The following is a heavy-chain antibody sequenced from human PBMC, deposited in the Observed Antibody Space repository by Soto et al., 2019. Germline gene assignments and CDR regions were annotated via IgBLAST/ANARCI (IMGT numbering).Heavy chain of an antibody. Sequence: GESLKISCKGSGYSFTSYWIGWVRQMPGKGLEWMGIIYPGDSDTRYSPSFQGQVNISADKSISTAYLQWSSLKASDTAMYYCARVVVTAIPYYYYYGMDVWGQGTTVTVSS. CDR1: GYSFTSYW. CDR2: IYPGDSDT. V-gene: IGHV5-51*01. J-gene: IGHJ6*02. D-gene: IGHD2-21*02. CDR3: ARVVVTAIPYYYYYGMDV.